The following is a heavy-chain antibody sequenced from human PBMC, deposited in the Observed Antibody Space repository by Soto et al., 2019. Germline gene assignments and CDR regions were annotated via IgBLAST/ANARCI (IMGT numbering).Heavy chain of an antibody. CDR3: AREGPAPYYYYGMDV. J-gene: IGHJ6*02. CDR1: GYSFTTYG. Sequence: ASVKVSCKTSGYSFTTYGISWVRQAPGQGLEWMGWISGYNGNTNYAQNLQGRVTMTTDTSTSTACMELRSLRSDDTAVYYCAREGPAPYYYYGMDVWGQGSTVTVSS. V-gene: IGHV1-18*01. CDR2: ISGYNGNT.